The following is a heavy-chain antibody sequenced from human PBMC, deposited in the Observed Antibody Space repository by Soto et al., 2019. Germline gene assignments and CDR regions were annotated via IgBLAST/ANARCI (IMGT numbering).Heavy chain of an antibody. V-gene: IGHV3-30*18. J-gene: IGHJ4*02. CDR3: AKGYRDFDY. D-gene: IGHD5-18*01. CDR1: GFTFSSYG. Sequence: PGGSLRLSCAASGFTFSSYGMHWVRQAPGKGLEWVAVISYDGSNKYYADSVKGRFTISRDNSKNTLYLQMNSLRAEDTAVYYCAKGYRDFDYWGQGTLVTVSS. CDR2: ISYDGSNK.